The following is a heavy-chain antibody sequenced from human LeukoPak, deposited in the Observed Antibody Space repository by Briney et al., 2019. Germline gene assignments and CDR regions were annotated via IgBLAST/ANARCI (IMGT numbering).Heavy chain of an antibody. D-gene: IGHD3-9*01. Sequence: GSLRLSCAASGFTFSNYWMHWVRQAPGKGLVWVSRIKGGGSHTIYADSVKGRFTISRDNAKNTLYLQMRSLRAEDTAVYYCVRDWDHFDFDSWGQGTLVTVSS. J-gene: IGHJ5*01. V-gene: IGHV3-74*01. CDR1: GFTFSNYW. CDR2: IKGGGSHT. CDR3: VRDWDHFDFDS.